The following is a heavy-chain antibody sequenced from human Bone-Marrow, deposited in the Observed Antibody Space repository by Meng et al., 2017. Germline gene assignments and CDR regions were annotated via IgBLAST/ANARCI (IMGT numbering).Heavy chain of an antibody. CDR1: GFTFSSYG. Sequence: GESLKISCAASGFTFSSYGMHWVRQAPGKGLEWVAVIWYDGSNNYYADSVKGRFNISRDNSKNTLYLQMNSLRAEDTAVYYCATRVRGVTVVAYYFDYWGQGTLVTVSS. V-gene: IGHV3-33*01. CDR2: IWYDGSNN. D-gene: IGHD3-10*01. CDR3: ATRVRGVTVVAYYFDY. J-gene: IGHJ4*02.